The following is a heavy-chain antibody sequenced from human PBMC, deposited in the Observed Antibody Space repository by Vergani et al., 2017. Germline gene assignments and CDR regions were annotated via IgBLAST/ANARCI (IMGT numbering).Heavy chain of an antibody. V-gene: IGHV3-33*08. J-gene: IGHJ4*02. CDR2: TWYEGNNN. CDR3: ARETRDTPSSLDY. CDR1: GFTFSNFG. D-gene: IGHD5-24*01. Sequence: VKLLESGGGLVQSGGSLRLSCAGSGFTFSNFGMTWVRQAPGKGLEWVSMTWYEGNNNYYADSVKGRFTISKDISKNTLYLQMNSLRGDDTAVYYCARETRDTPSSLDYWGQGTLVTVSS.